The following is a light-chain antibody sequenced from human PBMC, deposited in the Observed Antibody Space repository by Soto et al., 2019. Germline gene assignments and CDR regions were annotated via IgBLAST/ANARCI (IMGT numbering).Light chain of an antibody. V-gene: IGKV1-17*01. J-gene: IGKJ1*01. CDR3: LQHNSYPLP. Sequence: DIQMTQAPSSLAASVGDRVTITCRASQGIRDALGWYQQKPGKAPKRLIYAASRLQSGVPSSFSGSRSRTEFALTITSLQPEDCATYYCLQHNSYPLPFRHGT. CDR1: QGIRDA. CDR2: AAS.